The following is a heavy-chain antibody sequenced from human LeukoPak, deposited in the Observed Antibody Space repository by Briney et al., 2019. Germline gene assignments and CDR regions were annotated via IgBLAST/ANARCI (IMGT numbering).Heavy chain of an antibody. CDR3: ASLYFYGSGSFPNY. Sequence: PSETLSLTCTVSGGSISNSGYYWGWIRQPPGKGLEWIGSIYYSGSTYYNPSLKSRVTISVDTSKNHFSLKLSSVTAADTAVYYCASLYFYGSGSFPNYWGQGILVT. D-gene: IGHD3-10*01. CDR2: IYYSGST. J-gene: IGHJ4*02. CDR1: GGSISNSGYY. V-gene: IGHV4-39*02.